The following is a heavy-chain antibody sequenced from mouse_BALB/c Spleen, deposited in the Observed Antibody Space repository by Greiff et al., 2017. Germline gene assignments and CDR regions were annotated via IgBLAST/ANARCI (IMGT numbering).Heavy chain of an antibody. CDR3: ARLRQGDYYSMDY. Sequence: EVKLQESGPGLVKPSQSLSLTCTVTGYSITSDYAWNWIRQFPGNKLEWMGYISYSGSTSYNPSLKSRISITRDTSKNQFFLQLNSVTTEDTATYYCARLRQGDYYSMDYWGQGTSVTVSS. CDR2: ISYSGST. CDR1: GYSITSDYA. D-gene: IGHD2-12*01. V-gene: IGHV3-2*02. J-gene: IGHJ4*01.